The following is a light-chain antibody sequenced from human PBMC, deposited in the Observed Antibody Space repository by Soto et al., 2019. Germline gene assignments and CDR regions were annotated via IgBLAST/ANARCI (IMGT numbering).Light chain of an antibody. CDR3: QQRSNWPPS. J-gene: IGKJ4*01. V-gene: IGKV3D-20*02. CDR2: GAS. Sequence: EIVLTQSPGTLSLSPGERATLSCRASQSVSNNYLAWYQQKPGQAPRLLIYGASRRATGIPARFSGSGSGTDFTLTISSLEPEDFAVYYCQQRSNWPPSFGGGTKVDIK. CDR1: QSVSNNY.